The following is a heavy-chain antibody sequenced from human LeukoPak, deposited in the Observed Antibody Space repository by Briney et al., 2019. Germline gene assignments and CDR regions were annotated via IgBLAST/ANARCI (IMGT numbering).Heavy chain of an antibody. Sequence: GGSLRLSCAASGFTFSSYAMSWVRQAPGKGLEWVAVISYDGSNKYYADSVKGRFTISRDNSKNTLYLQMNSLRAEDTAVYYCARDWFTGANTADYWGQGTLVTVSS. D-gene: IGHD7-27*01. CDR3: ARDWFTGANTADY. J-gene: IGHJ4*02. V-gene: IGHV3-30-3*01. CDR2: ISYDGSNK. CDR1: GFTFSSYA.